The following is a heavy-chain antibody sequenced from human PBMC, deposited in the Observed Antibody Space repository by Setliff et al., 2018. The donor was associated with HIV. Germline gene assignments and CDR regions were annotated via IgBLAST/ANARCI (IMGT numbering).Heavy chain of an antibody. CDR1: GFTFSSYG. Sequence: GGSLRLSCSASGFTFSSYGMHWVRQAPGKGLEWVAFIRHDGTNKYYADSVKGRFTISRDNSINTLYLQMNSLRAEDTAVYYCAKDLTDAVAGYYFDYWGQGTLVTVSS. CDR2: IRHDGTNK. CDR3: AKDLTDAVAGYYFDY. J-gene: IGHJ4*02. V-gene: IGHV3-30*02. D-gene: IGHD6-19*01.